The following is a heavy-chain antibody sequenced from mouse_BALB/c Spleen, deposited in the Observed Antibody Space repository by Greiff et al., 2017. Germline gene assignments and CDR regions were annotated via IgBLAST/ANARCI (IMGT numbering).Heavy chain of an antibody. V-gene: IGHV5-17*02. D-gene: IGHD1-1*02. CDR1: GFTFSSFG. J-gene: IGHJ4*01. CDR3: ARAGGNYAMDY. Sequence: EVKLMESGGGLVQPGGSRKLSCAASGFTFSSFGMHWVRQAPEKGLEWVAYISSGSSTIYYADTVKGRFTISRDNPKNTLFLQMTSLRSEDTAMYYCARAGGNYAMDYWGQGTPVTVSS. CDR2: ISSGSSTI.